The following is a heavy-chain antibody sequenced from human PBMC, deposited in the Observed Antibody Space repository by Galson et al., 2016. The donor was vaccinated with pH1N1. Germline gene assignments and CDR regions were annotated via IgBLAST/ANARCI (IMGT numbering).Heavy chain of an antibody. CDR2: IARGTSVT. V-gene: IGHV3-11*05. CDR3: AGDDGGEYTGFDYDY. Sequence: SLRLSCAVSGFSLNDFSMSWIRQAPGMGLQWIAYIARGTSVTVYADSVKGRFSISRDSAKNSLYLQMHSLRAEDTAIYFCAGDDGGEYTGFDYDYWGQGALVTVSS. J-gene: IGHJ4*02. D-gene: IGHD5-12*01. CDR1: GFSLNDFS.